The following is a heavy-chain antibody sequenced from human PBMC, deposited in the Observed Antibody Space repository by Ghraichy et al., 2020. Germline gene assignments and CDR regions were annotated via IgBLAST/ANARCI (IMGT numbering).Heavy chain of an antibody. Sequence: LSLTCAASGFTVSSFAMSWVRQTPGRGLEWVSEISGSAGSTFYADSVKGRFTISRDSSKNTVFLQMNSLRAEDTAIYYCAKAFYSTGWNVDDWGQGTLVTVSS. CDR1: GFTVSSFA. CDR2: ISGSAGST. V-gene: IGHV3-23*01. CDR3: AKAFYSTGWNVDD. J-gene: IGHJ4*02. D-gene: IGHD6-19*01.